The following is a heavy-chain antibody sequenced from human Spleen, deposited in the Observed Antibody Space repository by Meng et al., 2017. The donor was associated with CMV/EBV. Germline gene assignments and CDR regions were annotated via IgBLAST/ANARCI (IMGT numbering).Heavy chain of an antibody. Sequence: TFSTYGMHWVRQAPGKGLEWVALIWFDGSKKYYADSVKGRFTISRDNSKNTLYLQMNSLRAEDTAVHYCAKDYDFWRAYPHYYGMDVWGQGTMVTVSS. CDR1: TFSTYG. CDR2: IWFDGSKK. V-gene: IGHV3-33*06. CDR3: AKDYDFWRAYPHYYGMDV. D-gene: IGHD3-3*01. J-gene: IGHJ6*02.